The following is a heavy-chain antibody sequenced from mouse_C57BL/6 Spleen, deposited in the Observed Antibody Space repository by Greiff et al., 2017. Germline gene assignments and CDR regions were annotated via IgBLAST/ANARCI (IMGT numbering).Heavy chain of an antibody. CDR1: GYAFSSYW. J-gene: IGHJ2*01. CDR2: IYPGDGDT. Sequence: VKLVESGAELVKPGASVKISCKASGYAFSSYWMNCVKQRPGKGLEWIGQIYPGDGDTNYNGKFKGKATLTADKSSSTAYMQLSSLTSEDSAVYFCARLELSYWGQGTTLTVSS. V-gene: IGHV1-80*01. CDR3: ARLELSY.